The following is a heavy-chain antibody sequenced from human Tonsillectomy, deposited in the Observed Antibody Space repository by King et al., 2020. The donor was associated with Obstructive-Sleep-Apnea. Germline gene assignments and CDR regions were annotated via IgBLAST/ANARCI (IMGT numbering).Heavy chain of an antibody. CDR1: GFSFSRYW. CDR3: AREACYGTGSCFDF. D-gene: IGHD3-10*01. V-gene: IGHV3-7*03. J-gene: IGHJ4*02. Sequence: EVQLVESGGDLVQPGGSLRLSCAASGFSFSRYWMTWVRRAPGKGLEWVASIKEDGSEKHYVDSVEGRFTISRDNARNSVDLQMHRLRADDTAVYYCAREACYGTGSCFDFWGLGTLVTVSS. CDR2: IKEDGSEK.